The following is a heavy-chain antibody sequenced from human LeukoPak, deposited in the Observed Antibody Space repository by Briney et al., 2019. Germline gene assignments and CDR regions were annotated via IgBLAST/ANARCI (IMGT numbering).Heavy chain of an antibody. CDR2: ISAYNGST. J-gene: IGHJ5*02. CDR1: GYTFTIYG. CDR3: ARGRIAARIKGEHWFDP. D-gene: IGHD6-6*01. V-gene: IGHV1-18*01. Sequence: ASVKVSCKASGYTFTIYGISWVRQAPGQGLEWMGWISAYNGSTNYAQKLQGRVTMTTDTSTSTAYMELRSLRSDDTAVYYCARGRIAARIKGEHWFDPWGQGTLVTVSS.